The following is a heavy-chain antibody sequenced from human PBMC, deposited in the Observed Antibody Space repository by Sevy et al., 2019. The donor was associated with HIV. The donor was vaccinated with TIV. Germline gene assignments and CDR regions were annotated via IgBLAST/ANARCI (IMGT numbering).Heavy chain of an antibody. CDR1: GFSFSANW. CDR3: ALGKFVRLES. CDR2: IKGDGSDK. Sequence: GGSLRLSCAASGFSFSANWMNWVRQAPGKGLEWVANIKGDGSDKQYVDSVVGRFTISRDNAKNVLYLQMNSLRVEDTAVYYCALGKFVRLESWGQGTLVTVSS. J-gene: IGHJ4*02. D-gene: IGHD3-10*01. V-gene: IGHV3-7*01.